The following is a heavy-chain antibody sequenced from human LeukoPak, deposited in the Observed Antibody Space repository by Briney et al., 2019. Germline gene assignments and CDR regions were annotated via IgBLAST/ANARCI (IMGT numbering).Heavy chain of an antibody. CDR1: GGSISSYY. D-gene: IGHD1-7*01. J-gene: IGHJ4*02. CDR2: IHTSGST. CDR3: ATWNYDFYFDY. V-gene: IGHV4-4*09. Sequence: SETLSLTCTVSGGSISSYYWSWIRQPPGKGLEWIGYIHTSGSTNYNPSLKSRVTISVDTSKNQFSLKLSSVTAADTAVYYCATWNYDFYFDYWGQGTLVTVSS.